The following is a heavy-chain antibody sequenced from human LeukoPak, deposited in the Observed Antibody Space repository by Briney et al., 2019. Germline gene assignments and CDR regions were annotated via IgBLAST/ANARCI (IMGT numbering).Heavy chain of an antibody. CDR1: GFTFSSYS. Sequence: GGSRRLSCAASGFTFSSYSMNWVRQAPGKGLDWVALISYDGNNKYYADSVKGRFTISRDNSKNTLYLQMNSLRAEDTAVYYCAKDRSIAARPRGYYFDYWGQRTLVTVSS. V-gene: IGHV3-30*18. J-gene: IGHJ4*02. D-gene: IGHD6-6*01. CDR2: ISYDGNNK. CDR3: AKDRSIAARPRGYYFDY.